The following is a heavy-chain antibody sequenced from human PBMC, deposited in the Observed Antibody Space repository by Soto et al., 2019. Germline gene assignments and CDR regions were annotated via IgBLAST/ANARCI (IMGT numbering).Heavy chain of an antibody. CDR3: ARGRAHLFYFDS. J-gene: IGHJ4*02. D-gene: IGHD1-26*01. CDR1: GFSFTNGV. CDR2: ISYDGNNK. V-gene: IGHV3-30*15. Sequence: WGSLRLSCTASGFSFTNGVMNWVRHAPGKGLEWVAVISYDGNNKYYADSGKGRFTISRDNSRNTLYLQMSSLTPEDTGVYFCARGRAHLFYFDSCGQGSLVTVSS.